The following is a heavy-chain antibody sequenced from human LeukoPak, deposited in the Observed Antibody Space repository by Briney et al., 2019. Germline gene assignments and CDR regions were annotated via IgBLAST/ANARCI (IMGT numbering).Heavy chain of an antibody. J-gene: IGHJ4*02. CDR1: GGTFSSHA. CDR3: ARGNYDFWAILDY. D-gene: IGHD3-3*01. V-gene: IGHV1-69*05. CDR2: IIPIFDST. Sequence: SVKVSCKASGGTFSSHAINWVRQAPGQGLEWMGRIIPIFDSTNFAQSFQGRVTITTDESTSTAYMELTGLRYEDTAVYFCARGNYDFWAILDYWGQGTPVTVSS.